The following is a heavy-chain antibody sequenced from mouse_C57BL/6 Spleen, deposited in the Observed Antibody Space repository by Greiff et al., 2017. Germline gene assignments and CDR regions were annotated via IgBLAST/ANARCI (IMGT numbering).Heavy chain of an antibody. J-gene: IGHJ2*01. CDR3: ARDSTVVATDYFDY. CDR2: INPSTGGT. V-gene: IGHV1-42*01. D-gene: IGHD1-1*01. Sequence: EVQLQQSGPELVKPGASVKISCKASGYSFTGYYMNWVKQSPEKSLEWIGEINPSTGGTTYNQKFKAKATLTVDKSSSTAYMQLKSLTSEDSAVYYFARDSTVVATDYFDYWGQGTTLTVSS. CDR1: GYSFTGYY.